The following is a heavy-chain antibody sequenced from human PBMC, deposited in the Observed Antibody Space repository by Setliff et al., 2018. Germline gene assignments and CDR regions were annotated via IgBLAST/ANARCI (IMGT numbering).Heavy chain of an antibody. CDR1: GGSISSGSYY. V-gene: IGHV4-61*09. CDR3: ARVLNWFDP. D-gene: IGHD1-26*01. CDR2: IYSSGST. J-gene: IGHJ5*02. Sequence: SETLSLTCTVSGGSISSGSYYWSWIRQPAGKGLEWIGHIYSSGSTNYNPSLKSRVTISVDRSKNQFSLKLSSVTAADTAVYYCARVLNWFDPWGQGTLVTVSS.